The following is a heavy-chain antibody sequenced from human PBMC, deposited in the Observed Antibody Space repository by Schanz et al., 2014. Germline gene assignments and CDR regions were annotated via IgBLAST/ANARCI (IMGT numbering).Heavy chain of an antibody. CDR1: GFTFSSYS. D-gene: IGHD3-9*01. J-gene: IGHJ2*01. CDR2: VSHGGTYI. V-gene: IGHV3-21*02. Sequence: VLLVESGGGLVTPGESLRLSCAASGFTFSSYSMNWVRQAPGKGLEWVSSVSHGGTYIYYADSVRGRFTISRDNAKNSLFLQMHSLRADDTAVYYCARSTYYDILTGQTHTRVDVRYFDLWGRGTLVTVSS. CDR3: ARSTYYDILTGQTHTRVDVRYFDL.